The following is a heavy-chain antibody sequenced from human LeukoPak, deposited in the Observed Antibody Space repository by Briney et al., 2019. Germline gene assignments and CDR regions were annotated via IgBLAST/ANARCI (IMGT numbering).Heavy chain of an antibody. V-gene: IGHV4-34*01. CDR3: ARGLLGPDYYYYYMDV. CDR1: GGSFGGYY. Sequence: SETLSLTCAVYGGSFGGYYWSWIRQPPGKGLEWIGEINHSGSTNYNPSLKSRVTISVDTSKNQFSLKLSSVTAADTAVYYCARGLLGPDYYYYYMDVWGKGTTVTVSS. CDR2: INHSGST. D-gene: IGHD1-26*01. J-gene: IGHJ6*03.